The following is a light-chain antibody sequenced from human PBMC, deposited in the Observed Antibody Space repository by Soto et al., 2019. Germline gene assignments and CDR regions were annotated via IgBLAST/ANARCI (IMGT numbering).Light chain of an antibody. CDR3: KQSSNPPLP. Sequence: YWLTASIGCKVNITCRASQSISSYLNWYQQKPGKAPKLLIYAASSLQSGVPSRFSGSASGTDFTLTFSSLQPEDGVLYYTKQSSNPPLPFAGGSKV. CDR1: QSISSY. V-gene: IGKV1-39*01. CDR2: AAS. J-gene: IGKJ4*01.